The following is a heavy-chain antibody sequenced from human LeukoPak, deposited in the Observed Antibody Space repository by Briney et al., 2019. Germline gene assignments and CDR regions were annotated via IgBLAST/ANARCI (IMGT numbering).Heavy chain of an antibody. D-gene: IGHD2-15*01. CDR2: INPNSGGT. CDR1: GYTFTGYY. V-gene: IGHV1-2*02. CDR3: ARAYTGCSGGSCYSSGFDP. Sequence: ASVKVSCKASGYTFTGYYMHWVRQAPGQGLEWMGWINPNSGGTNYAQKFQGRVTMTRDASISTAYMELSRLRSDDTAVYYCARAYTGCSGGSCYSSGFDPWGQGTLVTVSS. J-gene: IGHJ5*02.